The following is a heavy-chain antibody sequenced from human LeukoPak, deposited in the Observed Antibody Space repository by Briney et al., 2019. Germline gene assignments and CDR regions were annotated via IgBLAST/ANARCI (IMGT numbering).Heavy chain of an antibody. D-gene: IGHD3-10*01. CDR2: IYYSGST. Sequence: SETLSLTCTVSGGSISSGDYYWSWIRQPPGKGLEWIGYIYYSGSTYYNPSLKSRVTISVDTSKNQFSLKLSSVTAADTAVYYCARGFRGGMVRGKAEIFDYWGQGTLVTVSS. CDR1: GGSISSGDYY. V-gene: IGHV4-30-4*02. CDR3: ARGFRGGMVRGKAEIFDY. J-gene: IGHJ4*02.